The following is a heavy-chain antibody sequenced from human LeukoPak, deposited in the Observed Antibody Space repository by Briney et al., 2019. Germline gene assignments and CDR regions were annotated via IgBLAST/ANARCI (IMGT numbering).Heavy chain of an antibody. J-gene: IGHJ6*04. CDR1: GGSINDYY. V-gene: IGHV4-59*01. D-gene: IGHD4-11*01. CDR2: IYYTGFT. Sequence: SETLSLTCAVSGGSINDYYWSWIRQPPGKGLEWIGFIYYTGFTNSNPSLRSRVTISVDTSKNQLSLNLTSVTAADTAVYYCARGLQRYYYYFLDVWGTGTTVTVSS. CDR3: ARGLQRYYYYFLDV.